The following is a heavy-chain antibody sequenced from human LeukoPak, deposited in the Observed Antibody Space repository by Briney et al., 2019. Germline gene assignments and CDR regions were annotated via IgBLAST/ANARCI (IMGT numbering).Heavy chain of an antibody. V-gene: IGHV3-48*03. CDR3: ARLSLGGQPWGGGNFDY. D-gene: IGHD5-18*01. J-gene: IGHJ4*02. CDR2: ISSSGSTI. Sequence: GGSLRLSCAASGFTFSSYEMNWVRQAPGKGLEWVSYISSSGSTIYYADSVKGRFTISRDNAKNSLYLQMNSLRAEDTAVYYCARLSLGGQPWGGGNFDYWGQGTLVTVSS. CDR1: GFTFSSYE.